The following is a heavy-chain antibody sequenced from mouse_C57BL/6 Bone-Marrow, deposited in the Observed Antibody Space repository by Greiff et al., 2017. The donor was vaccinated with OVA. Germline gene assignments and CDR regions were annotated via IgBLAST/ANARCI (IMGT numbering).Heavy chain of an antibody. CDR2: IYPGSGST. CDR3: ARWITTVVATD. D-gene: IGHD1-1*01. CDR1: GYTFTSYW. V-gene: IGHV1-55*01. J-gene: IGHJ2*01. Sequence: VKLQESGAELVKPGASVKMSCKASGYTFTSYWITWVKQRPGQGLEWIGDIYPGSGSTNYNEKFKSKATLTVDTSSSTAYMQLSSLTSEDSAVYYCARWITTVVATDWGQGTTLTVSS.